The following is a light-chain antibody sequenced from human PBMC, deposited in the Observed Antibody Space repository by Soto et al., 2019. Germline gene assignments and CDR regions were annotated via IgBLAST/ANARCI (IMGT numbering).Light chain of an antibody. Sequence: SAEESATLPCRASQSVTTYLAWYQQKPGQAPRLLIYDASVRATGIPARFSASGSGTDFSLTIRGLKPEDFAVYYCQQYRMLPRTFGQGTRMEI. J-gene: IGKJ5*01. CDR1: QSVTTY. V-gene: IGKV3-11*01. CDR3: QQYRMLPRT. CDR2: DAS.